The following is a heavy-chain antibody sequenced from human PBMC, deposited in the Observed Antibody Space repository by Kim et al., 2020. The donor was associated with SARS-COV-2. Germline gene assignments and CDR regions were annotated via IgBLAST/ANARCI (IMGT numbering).Heavy chain of an antibody. J-gene: IGHJ4*02. CDR3: ARTWGGSGRYS. D-gene: IGHD1-26*01. CDR2: ICYGGST. Sequence: SETLSLTCTVSGGSISSNCWGWIRQPPGKRLEWIGSICYGGSTYYNPSLKSRVTITLDTSENQFSLKLTSVTAADTAVYYCARTWGGSGRYSWGQGTLVTVSS. V-gene: IGHV4-39*01. CDR1: GGSISSNC.